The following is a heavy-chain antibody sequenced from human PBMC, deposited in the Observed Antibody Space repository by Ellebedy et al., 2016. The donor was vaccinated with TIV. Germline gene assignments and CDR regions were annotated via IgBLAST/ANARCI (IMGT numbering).Heavy chain of an antibody. CDR1: GFTFSHHA. CDR2: ISYDGNNK. D-gene: IGHD3-3*01. V-gene: IGHV3-30*04. Sequence: GESLKISCAASGFTFSHHAFYWVRQAPGKGLEWVTIISYDGNNKFYLDSVEGRFSISRDDSKNTLYLQMNSLRPEDTAVYYCSMEGLEAGMDLWGQGTTVIVSS. CDR3: SMEGLEAGMDL. J-gene: IGHJ6*02.